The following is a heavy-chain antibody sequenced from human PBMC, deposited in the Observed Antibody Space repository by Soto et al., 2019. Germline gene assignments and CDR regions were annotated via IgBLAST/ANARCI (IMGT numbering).Heavy chain of an antibody. CDR1: GFTFSNYV. CDR3: AKNRLSSTGINCFDS. D-gene: IGHD2-8*02. Sequence: EVQLLDSGGGSVQPGGSLRLSCAASGFTFSNYVMAWVRQAPGKGLEWVSGISASGGSTYYPDSVKGRFSISRDNSKNTLFLQMNSLRAEDTAIYYCAKNRLSSTGINCFDSWGQGTLVTVSS. J-gene: IGHJ5*01. V-gene: IGHV3-23*01. CDR2: ISASGGST.